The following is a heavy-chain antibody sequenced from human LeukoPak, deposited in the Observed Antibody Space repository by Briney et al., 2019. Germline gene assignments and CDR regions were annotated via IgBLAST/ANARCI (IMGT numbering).Heavy chain of an antibody. CDR3: ARAGYCSGGSCYVNWFDP. CDR1: GYTFTGYY. Sequence: SMKVSCKASGYTFTGYYMHWVRQAPGQGLEWMGGIIPIFGTANYAQKFQGRVTITADESTSTAYMELSSLRSEDTAVYYCARAGYCSGGSCYVNWFDPWGQGTLVTVSS. CDR2: IIPIFGTA. J-gene: IGHJ5*02. V-gene: IGHV1-69*13. D-gene: IGHD2-15*01.